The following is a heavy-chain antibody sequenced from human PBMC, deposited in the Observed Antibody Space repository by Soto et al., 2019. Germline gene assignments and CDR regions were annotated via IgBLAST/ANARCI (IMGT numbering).Heavy chain of an antibody. CDR1: GGSISSGGYS. Sequence: QLQLQESGSGLVKPSQTLSLTCAVSGGSISSGGYSWSWIRQPPGKGLEWMGYIYHSGSTYYNPSHTSCVTTLVDRSTNQFSLKLSSVSAADTAVYYCAAGGGLPRYCWGQGTLVTVSS. V-gene: IGHV4-30-2*01. D-gene: IGHD1-26*01. J-gene: IGHJ4*02. CDR3: AAGGGLPRYC. CDR2: IYHSGST.